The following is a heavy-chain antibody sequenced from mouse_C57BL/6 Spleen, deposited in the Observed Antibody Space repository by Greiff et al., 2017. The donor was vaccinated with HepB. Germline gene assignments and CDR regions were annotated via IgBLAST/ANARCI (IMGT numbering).Heavy chain of an antibody. Sequence: EVHLVESEGGLVQPGSSMKLSCTASGFTFSDYYMAWVRQVPEKGLEWVANINYDGSSTYYLDSLKSRFIISRDNAKNILYLQMSSLKSEDTATYYCARYYGSSYSYYYAMDYWGQGTSVTVSS. CDR2: INYDGSST. D-gene: IGHD1-1*01. J-gene: IGHJ4*01. CDR1: GFTFSDYY. V-gene: IGHV5-16*01. CDR3: ARYYGSSYSYYYAMDY.